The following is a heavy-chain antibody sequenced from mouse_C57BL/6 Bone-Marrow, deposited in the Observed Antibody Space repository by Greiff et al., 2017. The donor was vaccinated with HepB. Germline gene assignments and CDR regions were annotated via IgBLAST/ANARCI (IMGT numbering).Heavy chain of an antibody. CDR2: ISDGGSYT. J-gene: IGHJ1*03. CDR1: GFTFSSYA. CDR3: ARDAITTVVAPGYFDV. Sequence: DVQLVESGGGLVKPGGSLKLSCAASGFTFSSYAISWVRQTPEKRLEWVATISDGGSYTYYPDNVKGRFTISRDNAKNNLYLQMSHLKSEDTAMYYCARDAITTVVAPGYFDVWGTGTTVTVSS. D-gene: IGHD1-1*01. V-gene: IGHV5-4*01.